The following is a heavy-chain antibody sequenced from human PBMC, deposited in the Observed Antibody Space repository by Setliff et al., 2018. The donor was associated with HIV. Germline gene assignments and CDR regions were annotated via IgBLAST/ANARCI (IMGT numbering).Heavy chain of an antibody. CDR2: IIPIFGTA. D-gene: IGHD6-6*01. CDR1: GGTFSSYA. CDR3: ALAARPSYYYYYYMDV. Sequence: SVKVSCKASGGTFSSYAISWARQAPGQGLEWMGGIIPIFGTANYAQKFQGRVTITADESRSTAYMELSSLRSEDTAVYYCALAARPSYYYYYYMDVWGKGTKVTVSS. J-gene: IGHJ6*03. V-gene: IGHV1-69*13.